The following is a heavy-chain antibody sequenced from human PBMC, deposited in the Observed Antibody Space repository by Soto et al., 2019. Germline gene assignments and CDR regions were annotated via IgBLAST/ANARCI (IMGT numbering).Heavy chain of an antibody. CDR2: ISSSGSTI. J-gene: IGHJ4*02. CDR1: GFTFSDYY. D-gene: IGHD2-8*01. V-gene: IGHV3-11*01. CDR3: HVWSYYLDY. Sequence: VGSLRLSCAGSGFTFSDYYMSWIRQAPGKGLEWVSYISSSGSTIYYADSVKGRFTISRDNAKNSLYLQMNSLRAEDTAVYYCHVWSYYLDYWGQGTLVTVSS.